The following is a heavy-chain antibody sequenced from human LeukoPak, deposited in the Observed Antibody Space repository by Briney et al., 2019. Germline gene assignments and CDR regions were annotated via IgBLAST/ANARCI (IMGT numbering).Heavy chain of an antibody. CDR1: GFTFSSYW. CDR2: IKQDGSEK. J-gene: IGHJ4*02. V-gene: IGHV3-7*03. CDR3: AHGSMYQLDY. D-gene: IGHD2-2*01. Sequence: GGSLRLSCAASGFTFSSYWMSWVRQAPGKGLEWVANIKQDGSEKYYVDSVKGRFTISRDNSKNTLYLQMNSLRTEDTAVYYCAHGSMYQLDYWGQGALVTVSS.